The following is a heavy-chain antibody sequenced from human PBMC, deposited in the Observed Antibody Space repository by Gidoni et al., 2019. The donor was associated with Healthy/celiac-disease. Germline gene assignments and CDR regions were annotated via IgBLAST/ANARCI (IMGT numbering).Heavy chain of an antibody. V-gene: IGHV4-34*01. CDR3: ARVVIKGLFGY. CDR2: INHSGST. CDR1: GGSFSGYY. J-gene: IGHJ4*02. D-gene: IGHD2-21*01. Sequence: QVQLQQWGAGLLKPSETLSLTCAVFGGSFSGYYWSWIRQPPGKGLEWIGEINHSGSTNYNPSLKSRVTISVDTSKNQFSLKLSSVTAADTAVYYCARVVIKGLFGYWGQGTLVTVSS.